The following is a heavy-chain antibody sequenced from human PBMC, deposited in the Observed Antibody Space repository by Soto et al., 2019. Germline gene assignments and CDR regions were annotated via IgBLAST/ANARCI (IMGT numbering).Heavy chain of an antibody. D-gene: IGHD6-19*01. CDR3: ARTTAVADGVGAFDI. V-gene: IGHV1-3*01. CDR1: GYTFTSYA. J-gene: IGHJ3*02. CDR2: INAGNGNT. Sequence: GASVKVSCKASGYTFTSYAMHWVRQAPGQRLEWMGWINAGNGNTKYSQKFQGRVTITRDTSASTAYMELSSLRSEDTAVYYCARTTAVADGVGAFDIWGQGTMVTVSS.